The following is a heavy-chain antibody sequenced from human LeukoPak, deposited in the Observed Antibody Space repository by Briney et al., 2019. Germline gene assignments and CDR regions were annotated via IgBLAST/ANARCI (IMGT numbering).Heavy chain of an antibody. CDR1: GGSISSSIYY. V-gene: IGHV4-39*07. CDR3: ARDWGVSARPGYMDV. J-gene: IGHJ6*03. Sequence: PSETLSLTCAVSGGSISSSIYYWGWIRQAPGKGLEWIGSIYYSGSTYYNPSLKSRVTISVDPSKNQFSLRLSSVTAADTAVYYCARDWGVSARPGYMDVWGKGTTVTVSS. D-gene: IGHD6-6*01. CDR2: IYYSGST.